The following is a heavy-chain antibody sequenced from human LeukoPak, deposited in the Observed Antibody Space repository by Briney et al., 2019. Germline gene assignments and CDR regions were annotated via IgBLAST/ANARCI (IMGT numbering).Heavy chain of an antibody. Sequence: GGSLRLSCVASGFTFSNAWMSWVRQAPGKGLEWVGRIKSKTDGGTTDYAAPVKGRFTISRDDSENTLYLQMNSLKTEDTAVYYCTTDLKVDYDILTGYYLNDYWGQGTLVTVSS. CDR1: GFTFSNAW. J-gene: IGHJ4*02. V-gene: IGHV3-15*01. CDR2: IKSKTDGGTT. D-gene: IGHD3-9*01. CDR3: TTDLKVDYDILTGYYLNDY.